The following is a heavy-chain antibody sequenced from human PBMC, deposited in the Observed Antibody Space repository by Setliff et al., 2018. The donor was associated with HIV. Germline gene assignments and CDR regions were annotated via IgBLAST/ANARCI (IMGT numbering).Heavy chain of an antibody. CDR1: DNSIKTHY. J-gene: IGHJ3*01. V-gene: IGHV4-59*11. Sequence: SETLSLTCTVSDNSIKTHYWNRIRQSPGKGLEWIAFTHHTGDTGYNPSLKSRVTTSVDPSKNQFSLILRSVTATDTAIYYCARWGKATAIRAFNLWGRGIMVTVSS. CDR3: ARWGKATAIRAFNL. CDR2: THHTGDT. D-gene: IGHD6-25*01.